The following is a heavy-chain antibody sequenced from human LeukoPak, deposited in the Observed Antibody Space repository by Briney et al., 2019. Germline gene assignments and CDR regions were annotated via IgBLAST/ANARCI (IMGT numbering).Heavy chain of an antibody. CDR1: GGSISSYY. J-gene: IGHJ5*02. Sequence: SETLSLTCTVSGGSISSYYWSWIRQPPGKGLEWIGYIYYSGSTNYNPSLKSRVTISVDTSKNQFSLKLSSVTAADTAVYYCARDPDGTVRWFDPWGQGTLVTVSS. D-gene: IGHD1-14*01. CDR3: ARDPDGTVRWFDP. V-gene: IGHV4-59*01. CDR2: IYYSGST.